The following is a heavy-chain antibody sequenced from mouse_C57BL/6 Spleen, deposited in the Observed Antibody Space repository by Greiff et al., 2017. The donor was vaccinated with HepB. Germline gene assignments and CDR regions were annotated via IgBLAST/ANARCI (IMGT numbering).Heavy chain of an antibody. CDR1: GYTFTSYW. V-gene: IGHV1-5*01. J-gene: IGHJ4*01. CDR3: TREGHMGRRDYYAMDD. D-gene: IGHD4-1*01. Sequence: VQLQQSGTVLARPGASVKMSCKTSGYTFTSYWMHWVKQRPGQGLEWIGAIYPGNSDTSYNQKFKGKAKLTAVTSASTAYMELSSLTNEDSAVYYCTREGHMGRRDYYAMDDWGQGTSVTVSS. CDR2: IYPGNSDT.